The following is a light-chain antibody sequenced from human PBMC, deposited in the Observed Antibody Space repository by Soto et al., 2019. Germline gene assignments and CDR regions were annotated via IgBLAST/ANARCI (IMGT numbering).Light chain of an antibody. Sequence: EIVMTQSPATLSVSPVERSTLSFRASQSVSSKLAWYQQKPGQAPRLLIYGASTRATGIPDRFSGSGSGTDFTLTISRLEPEDFAVYYCQQYGSSPRFGQGTKVDIK. V-gene: IGKV3-20*01. CDR3: QQYGSSPR. J-gene: IGKJ1*01. CDR2: GAS. CDR1: QSVSSK.